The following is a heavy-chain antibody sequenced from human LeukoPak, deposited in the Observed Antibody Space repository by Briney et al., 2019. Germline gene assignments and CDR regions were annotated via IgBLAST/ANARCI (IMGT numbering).Heavy chain of an antibody. CDR2: IYPGDSDT. D-gene: IGHD6-6*01. CDR3: VRQRASSSSSIDY. Sequence: GESLQISCQGSGYSFNSYWIGWVRQMPGKGLDWMGIIYPGDSDTRYSPSFQGQVTISADKSISTAYLQWSSLEASDTAMYYCVRQRASSSSSIDYWGQGTLVTVSS. J-gene: IGHJ4*02. V-gene: IGHV5-51*01. CDR1: GYSFNSYW.